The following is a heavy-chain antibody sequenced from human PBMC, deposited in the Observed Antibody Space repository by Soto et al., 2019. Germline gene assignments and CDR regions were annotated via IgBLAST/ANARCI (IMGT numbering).Heavy chain of an antibody. D-gene: IGHD3-3*01. Sequence: PGGSLRLSCAASGFTFISYAMSWVRQAPGKGLEWVSAISGSGGSTYYADSVKGRFTISRDNSKNTLYLQMNRLRAEDTAVYYCVKDRSFKIFGVVIVDFWGEGNRVTVSS. CDR2: ISGSGGST. CDR1: GFTFISYA. CDR3: VKDRSFKIFGVVIVDF. V-gene: IGHV3-23*01. J-gene: IGHJ4*02.